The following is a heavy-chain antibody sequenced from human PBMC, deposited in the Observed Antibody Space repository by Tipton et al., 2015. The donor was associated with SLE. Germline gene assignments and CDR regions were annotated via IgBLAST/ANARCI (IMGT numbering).Heavy chain of an antibody. V-gene: IGHV4-39*07. CDR3: AREKGDAYPNLVAFDI. CDR1: GGSINRDGYH. J-gene: IGHJ3*02. CDR2: MYFNGDS. D-gene: IGHD3-16*01. Sequence: TLSLTCTVSGGSINRDGYHWGWIRQPPGKGLEWIGHMYFNGDSYYNPSLKSRVTISVDTSKNQFSLKLSSVTAADTAVYYCAREKGDAYPNLVAFDIWGQGTMVTVSS.